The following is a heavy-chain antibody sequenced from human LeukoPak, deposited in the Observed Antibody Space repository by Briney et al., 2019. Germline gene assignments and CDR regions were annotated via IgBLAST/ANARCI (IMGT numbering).Heavy chain of an antibody. J-gene: IGHJ5*02. V-gene: IGHV4-4*07. D-gene: IGHD6-13*01. CDR1: GGSISSYY. CDR2: IYTSGST. CDR3: ARVVAAAGNAQYNWFDP. Sequence: PSETLSLTCTVSGGSISSYYWSWIRQPAGKGLEWIGRIYTSGSTSYNPSLKSRVTMSVDTSKNQFSLKLSSVTAADTAVYYCARVVAAAGNAQYNWFDPWGQGTLVTVSS.